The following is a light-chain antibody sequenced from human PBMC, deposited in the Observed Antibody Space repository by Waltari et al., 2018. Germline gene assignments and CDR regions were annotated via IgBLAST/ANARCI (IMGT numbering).Light chain of an antibody. CDR3: QQTYRTPRT. CDR2: GAS. V-gene: IGKV1-39*01. Sequence: DIQMTQSPSSLSASVGDRVTISCRASHWYQQWPGAAPKLLIYGASSLQSGVPSRFRGSKSGTDFTLTISSLQPEDSATYYCQQTYRTPRTFGQGTKVEL. J-gene: IGKJ1*01.